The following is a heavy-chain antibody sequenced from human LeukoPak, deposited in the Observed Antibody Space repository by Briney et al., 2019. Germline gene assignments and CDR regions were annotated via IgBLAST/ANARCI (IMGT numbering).Heavy chain of an antibody. J-gene: IGHJ4*02. V-gene: IGHV3-9*01. CDR3: ARRGAVAGTADY. CDR1: GFTFDDYA. Sequence: GRSLRLSCAASGFTFDDYAMHWVRQAPGKGLEWVSGISWNSGSIGYADSVKGRFTISRDNAKNSLYLQMNSLRGEDTALYFCARRGAVAGTADYWGQGTLVTVSS. CDR2: ISWNSGSI. D-gene: IGHD6-19*01.